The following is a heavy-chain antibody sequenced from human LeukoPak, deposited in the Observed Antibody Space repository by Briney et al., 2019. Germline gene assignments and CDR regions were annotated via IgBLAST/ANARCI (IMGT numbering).Heavy chain of an antibody. V-gene: IGHV3-30*04. CDR3: AREYYYDSSGYYHFDY. Sequence: GSLRLSCAASGFTFSSYAMHWVRQAPGKGLEWVAVISYDGSNKYYADSVKGRFTISRDNSKNTLYLQMNSLRSEDTAVYYCAREYYYDSSGYYHFDYWGQGTLVTVSS. D-gene: IGHD3-22*01. CDR2: ISYDGSNK. CDR1: GFTFSSYA. J-gene: IGHJ4*02.